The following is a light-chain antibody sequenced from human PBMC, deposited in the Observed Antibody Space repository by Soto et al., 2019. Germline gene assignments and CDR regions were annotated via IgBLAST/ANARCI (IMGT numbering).Light chain of an antibody. V-gene: IGLV2-14*01. Sequence: QSALTQPASVSGSPGQSITISCTGTSSDVSDYKYVSWYQQYPGKAPKVLIYDVSNRPSGVSNRFSGSKSANTASLTISALQAEDEADYYCSSYTTSNSLVLFGGGTKVTVL. CDR2: DVS. J-gene: IGLJ2*01. CDR3: SSYTTSNSLVL. CDR1: SSDVSDYKY.